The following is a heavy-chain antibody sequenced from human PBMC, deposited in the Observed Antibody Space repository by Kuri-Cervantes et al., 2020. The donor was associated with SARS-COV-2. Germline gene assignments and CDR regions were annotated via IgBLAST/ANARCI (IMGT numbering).Heavy chain of an antibody. CDR3: VRDPAYCGGDCYSDGDAFDI. D-gene: IGHD2-21*02. J-gene: IGHJ3*02. CDR2: ISSSSSYR. Sequence: ETLSLTCAASGFTFSSYGMHWVRQAPGKGLEWVSSISSSSSYRYYADSVKGRFTISRDNDKNSLYLQMNSPRAEDTAVYYCVRDPAYCGGDCYSDGDAFDIWGQGTMVTVSS. CDR1: GFTFSSYG. V-gene: IGHV3-21*01.